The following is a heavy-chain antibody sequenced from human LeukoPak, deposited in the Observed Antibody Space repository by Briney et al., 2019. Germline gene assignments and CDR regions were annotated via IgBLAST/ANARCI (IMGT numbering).Heavy chain of an antibody. D-gene: IGHD1-26*01. V-gene: IGHV3-73*01. CDR1: GFTFSGSA. CDR2: IDKKDKGYATAT. CDR3: TRDSGTYNRFDP. J-gene: IGHJ5*02. Sequence: GGSLKLTCAASGFTFSGSAIHWVRQSSGKGLEWVGQIDKKDKGYATATAYAASVKGRFTISRDDSINTAYLQMKSLKTEDTALYYCTRDSGTYNRFDPWGQGTLVTVSS.